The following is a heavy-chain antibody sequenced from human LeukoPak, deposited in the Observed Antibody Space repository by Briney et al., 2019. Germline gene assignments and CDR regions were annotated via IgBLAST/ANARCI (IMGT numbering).Heavy chain of an antibody. CDR2: INPNTGGT. CDR1: GYTFTGHF. V-gene: IGHV1-2*02. D-gene: IGHD4/OR15-4a*01. Sequence: ASVKVSCKASGYTFTGHFMHWVRQAPGQGLEWMGSINPNTGGTNYAQKFQGRVTMTRDTSISTVYMELSRLRSDDTAVYYCEREWANYHPNDALAIWGQGTMVTVSS. J-gene: IGHJ3*02. CDR3: EREWANYHPNDALAI.